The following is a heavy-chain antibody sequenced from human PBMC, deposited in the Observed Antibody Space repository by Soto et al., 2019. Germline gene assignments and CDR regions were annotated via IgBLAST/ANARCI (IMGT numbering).Heavy chain of an antibody. CDR1: GGSVSSGSYY. D-gene: IGHD3-22*01. CDR3: ARDNYDSSGYYWESGANWFEP. CDR2: IYYSGRT. V-gene: IGHV4-61*01. Sequence: QVQLQESGPGLVKPSETLSLTCTVSGGSVSSGSYYWSWIRQPPGKGLEWIGFIYYSGRTNYNPSPKRGDTISVDTSKNQFSLKRSSVTAADTDVYYCARDNYDSSGYYWESGANWFEPWGQGTLVTVSS. J-gene: IGHJ5*02.